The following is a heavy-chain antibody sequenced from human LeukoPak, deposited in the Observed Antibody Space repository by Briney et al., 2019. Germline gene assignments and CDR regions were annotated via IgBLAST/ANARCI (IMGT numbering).Heavy chain of an antibody. J-gene: IGHJ5*02. V-gene: IGHV2-5*02. D-gene: IGHD6-13*01. CDR3: AHRYSIEPSILPNWFDP. Sequence: SGPTLGKPTQTLTLTCTFSGFSLNTSGVGVGWIRQPPGKALEWLALIYWDDDKRYSPSLKSRLTITKDTSKNQVVLTMTNMDPVDTATYYCAHRYSIEPSILPNWFDPWGQGTLVTVSS. CDR2: IYWDDDK. CDR1: GFSLNTSGVG.